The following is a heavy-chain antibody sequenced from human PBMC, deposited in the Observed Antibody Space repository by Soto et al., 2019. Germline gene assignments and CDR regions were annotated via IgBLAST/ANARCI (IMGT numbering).Heavy chain of an antibody. V-gene: IGHV1-18*04. D-gene: IGHD4-4*01. CDR2: ISAYNGNT. CDR3: ARDQTSTVTTWFDP. CDR1: GYTFTSYG. Sequence: ASVKVSCKASGYTFTSYGISWVRQAPGQGLEWMGWISAYNGNTNYAQKLQGRVTMTTDTSTSTAYMELRSLRSDDTAVYYCARDQTSTVTTWFDPWGQGTLVTAPQ. J-gene: IGHJ5*02.